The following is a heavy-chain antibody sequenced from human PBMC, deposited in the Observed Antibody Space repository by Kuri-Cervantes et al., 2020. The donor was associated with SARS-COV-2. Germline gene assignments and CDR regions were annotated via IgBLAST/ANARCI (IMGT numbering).Heavy chain of an antibody. J-gene: IGHJ4*02. CDR1: GFTFSSYS. V-gene: IGHV3-48*01. CDR2: ISSSSSTI. CDR3: ARVLPEPAAAFDY. Sequence: GGSLRLSCAASGFTFSSYSMNWVRQAPGKGLEWVSYISSSSSTIYYADSVKGRFTISRDNAKNSLYLQMNSLRAEDTAVYYCARVLPEPAAAFDYWGQGTLVTVSS. D-gene: IGHD6-13*01.